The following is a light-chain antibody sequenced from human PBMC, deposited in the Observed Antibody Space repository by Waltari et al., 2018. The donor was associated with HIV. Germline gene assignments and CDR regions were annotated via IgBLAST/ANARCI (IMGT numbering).Light chain of an antibody. CDR2: EVI. Sequence: QSALTQPPSASGSPGQSVTISCTGTSSDIGDYNYVSWYQQHPGKAPKLIISEVIHRPSGVPDRFSGSKSGNTASLTVSGLQAEDEADYYCSSYGGFNNYLFGTGTRVTV. CDR3: SSYGGFNNYL. CDR1: SSDIGDYNY. J-gene: IGLJ1*01. V-gene: IGLV2-8*01.